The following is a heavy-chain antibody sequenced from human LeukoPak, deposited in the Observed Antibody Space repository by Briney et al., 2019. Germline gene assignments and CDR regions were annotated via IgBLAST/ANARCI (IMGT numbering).Heavy chain of an antibody. CDR3: ARDNPGYYDSSGYFY. J-gene: IGHJ4*02. CDR2: IYRGGNS. V-gene: IGHV3-53*01. Sequence: GGSLRLSCVASGFTISDNYMSWVRQAPGKGLEWISLIYRGGNSYYADSVKGRFTISRDNSKNTLYLQMNSLRAGDTAVYYCARDNPGYYDSSGYFYWGQGTLVTVSS. D-gene: IGHD3-22*01. CDR1: GFTISDNY.